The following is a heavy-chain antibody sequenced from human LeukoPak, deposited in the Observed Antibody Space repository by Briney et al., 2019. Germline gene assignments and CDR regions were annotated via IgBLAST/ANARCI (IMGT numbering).Heavy chain of an antibody. J-gene: IGHJ3*02. CDR2: ISAYNGNT. CDR3: ARGQPPILTGYYTDAFDI. Sequence: GASVKVSCKASGYTFTSYGISWVRQAPGQGLEWMGWISAYNGNTNYAQKLQGRVTMTTDTSTSTAYMELRSLRSDDTAVYYCARGQPPILTGYYTDAFDIWGQGTMVTVSS. CDR1: GYTFTSYG. D-gene: IGHD3-9*01. V-gene: IGHV1-18*01.